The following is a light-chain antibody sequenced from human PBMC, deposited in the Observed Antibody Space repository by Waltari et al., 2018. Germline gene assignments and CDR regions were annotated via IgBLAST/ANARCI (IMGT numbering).Light chain of an antibody. J-gene: IGKJ2*01. V-gene: IGKV3-20*01. CDR3: QQYGSSVLYT. CDR2: GAS. Sequence: EVVLTKYPDTLSLSPGERATLSCRASQSLTKRYLAWYQQKPGRAPRLLIYGASSRAAGIPDRFSGSGSGTDFTLTISRLEPEDFAVYYCQQYGSSVLYTFGQGTKLEIK. CDR1: QSLTKRY.